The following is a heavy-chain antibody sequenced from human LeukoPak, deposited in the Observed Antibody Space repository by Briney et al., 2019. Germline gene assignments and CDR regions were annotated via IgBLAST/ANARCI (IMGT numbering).Heavy chain of an antibody. V-gene: IGHV3-21*01. D-gene: IGHD3-10*01. Sequence: PGGSLRLSCAASGFTFSSYSMNWVRQAPGKGLEWVSSISSSSYIYYADSVKGRFTISRDNAKNSLYLQMNSLRAEDTAVYYCARVRVSSRCFDYWGQGTLVTVSS. CDR2: ISSSSYI. CDR1: GFTFSSYS. J-gene: IGHJ4*02. CDR3: ARVRVSSRCFDY.